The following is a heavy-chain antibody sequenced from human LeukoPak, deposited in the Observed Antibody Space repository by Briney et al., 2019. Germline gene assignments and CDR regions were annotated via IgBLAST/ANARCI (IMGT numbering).Heavy chain of an antibody. D-gene: IGHD3-22*01. CDR3: AKPLDSYYDSSGPDY. CDR1: GFTFSSYV. CDR2: ISYDGSNE. Sequence: GGSLRLSCAASGFTFSSYVMNWVRQAPGKGLEWVAIISYDGSNEYYADSVKGRFTISRDNSKNTLYLQMNSLRAEDTAVYYCAKPLDSYYDSSGPDYWGQGTLVTVSS. V-gene: IGHV3-30*04. J-gene: IGHJ4*02.